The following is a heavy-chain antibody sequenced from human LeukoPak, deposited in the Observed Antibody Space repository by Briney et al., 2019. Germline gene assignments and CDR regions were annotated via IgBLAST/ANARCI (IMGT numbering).Heavy chain of an antibody. V-gene: IGHV3-74*01. CDR3: AREGVYYDSSGYQTDY. J-gene: IGHJ4*02. CDR2: INSDGSST. D-gene: IGHD3-22*01. Sequence: GGSLRLSCAASGFTFSSYWMHWGRQAPGKGLVWVSRINSDGSSTSYADSVKGRFTISRDNAKNTLYLQMNSLRAEDTAVYYCAREGVYYDSSGYQTDYWGQGTLVTVSS. CDR1: GFTFSSYW.